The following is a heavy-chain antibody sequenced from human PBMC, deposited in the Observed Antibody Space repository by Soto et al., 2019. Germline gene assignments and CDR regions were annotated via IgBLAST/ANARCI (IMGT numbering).Heavy chain of an antibody. D-gene: IGHD2-15*01. V-gene: IGHV1-46*01. J-gene: IGHJ1*01. CDR2: VNPSGGSA. CDR1: GYIFTAYS. CDR3: AREENCRGGTCYSEYFHH. Sequence: QVQLVQSGAEVKKPGASVKVSCKTSGYIFTAYSMHWVRQAPGQGLEWMGVVNPSGGSAHYAQSFEGRVTFTRDTSTSTFYMELSSLRSEDTAVYYCAREENCRGGTCYSEYFHHWGQGTLVTASS.